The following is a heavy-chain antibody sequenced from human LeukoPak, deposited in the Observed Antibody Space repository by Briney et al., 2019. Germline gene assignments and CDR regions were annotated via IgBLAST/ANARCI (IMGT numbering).Heavy chain of an antibody. CDR2: IKQDGSEK. Sequence: GGSLRLSCAASGFTFSSYWMSWVRQAPGKGLEWVANIKQDGSEKYYVDSVKGRFTISRDNAKNSLYLQMNSLRAEDTALYYCAKYGSYYDSSGYYDAFDIWGQGTMVTVSS. V-gene: IGHV3-7*03. D-gene: IGHD3-22*01. CDR3: AKYGSYYDSSGYYDAFDI. CDR1: GFTFSSYW. J-gene: IGHJ3*02.